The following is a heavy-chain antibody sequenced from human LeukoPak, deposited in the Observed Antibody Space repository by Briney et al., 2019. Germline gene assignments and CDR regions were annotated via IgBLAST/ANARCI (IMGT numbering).Heavy chain of an antibody. CDR3: ARVYSTIFGVVRNWFDP. Sequence: GGSLRLSCAASGFTFSSYSMNWVRQAPGKGLEWVSSISSSRSYICYADSVKGRFTISRDNAKNSLYLQMNSLRAEDTAVYYCARVYSTIFGVVRNWFDPWGQGTLVTVSS. CDR2: ISSSRSYI. D-gene: IGHD3-3*01. J-gene: IGHJ5*02. CDR1: GFTFSSYS. V-gene: IGHV3-21*01.